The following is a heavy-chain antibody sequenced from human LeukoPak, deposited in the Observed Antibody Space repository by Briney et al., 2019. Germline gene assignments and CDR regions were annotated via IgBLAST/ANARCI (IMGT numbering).Heavy chain of an antibody. CDR2: INIGGTNT. V-gene: IGHV3-11*01. CDR1: GCTCNDYY. J-gene: IGHJ5*02. Sequence: GGSRRRCWGASGCTCNDYYRSWIRKAPGKGLEWLSYINIGGTNTHYADSVKGRFTISRDNAKKSLYLEMNNLRAEDTAVYYCATDGAGFDTWGQGVLITVSS. CDR3: ATDGAGFDT.